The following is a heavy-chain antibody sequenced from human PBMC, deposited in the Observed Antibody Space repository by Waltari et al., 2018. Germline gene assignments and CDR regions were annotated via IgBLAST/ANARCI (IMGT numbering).Heavy chain of an antibody. CDR3: ARVGTTVVTPGDY. D-gene: IGHD4-17*01. Sequence: QVQLVQSGAAVKKPGASVQVSCQASGSTFPSYYMHWVRQAPGQGLEWMGIINPSGGRTSYEQKCQGRVTMTRDTSTSTVYMELSSLRSEDTAVYYCARVGTTVVTPGDYWGQGTLVTVSS. CDR1: GSTFPSYY. V-gene: IGHV1-46*01. J-gene: IGHJ4*02. CDR2: INPSGGRT.